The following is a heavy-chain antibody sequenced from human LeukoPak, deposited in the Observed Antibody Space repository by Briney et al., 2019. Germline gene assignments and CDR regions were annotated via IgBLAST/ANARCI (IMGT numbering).Heavy chain of an antibody. CDR2: ISYDGSNK. Sequence: GGSLRLSCAASGFTFSSYAMHWVRQAPGKGLEWVAVISYDGSNKYYADSVKGRFTISRDNSKNTLYLQMNSLRAEDTAVYYCARDLSGSSWYFYLPDYWGQGTLVTVSS. CDR1: GFTFSSYA. CDR3: ARDLSGSSWYFYLPDY. V-gene: IGHV3-30*04. D-gene: IGHD6-13*01. J-gene: IGHJ4*02.